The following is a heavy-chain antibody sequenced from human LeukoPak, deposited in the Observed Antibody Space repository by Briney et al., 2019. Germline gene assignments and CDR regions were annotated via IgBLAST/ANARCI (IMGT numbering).Heavy chain of an antibody. V-gene: IGHV3-21*01. Sequence: PGGSLRLSCAASGFTFSSYSMNWVRQAPGKGLEWVSSISSSSSYIYYADSVKGRFTISRDNAKNSLYLQMNSLRAEDTAVHYCASSLAAAGKGTFDIWGQGTMVTVSS. CDR3: ASSLAAAGKGTFDI. CDR1: GFTFSSYS. J-gene: IGHJ3*02. CDR2: ISSSSSYI. D-gene: IGHD6-13*01.